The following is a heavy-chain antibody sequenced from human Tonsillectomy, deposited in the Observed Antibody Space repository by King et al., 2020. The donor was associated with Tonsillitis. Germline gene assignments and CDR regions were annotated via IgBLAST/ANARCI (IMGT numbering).Heavy chain of an antibody. J-gene: IGHJ4*02. Sequence: VQLVESGGGLGQPGRSLRLSCSTSGFPFADYSMGWFRHAPGKGLEWVGLIRSTVSGGTLNYAAAVKGRFTISRDDSRRSAYLQMKGLKTVDTAVYYCSTKLVVTYTHYFDYWGQGTLVTVSP. CDR1: GFPFADYS. V-gene: IGHV3-49*03. CDR3: STKLVVTYTHYFDY. D-gene: IGHD2-21*02. CDR2: IRSTVSGGTL.